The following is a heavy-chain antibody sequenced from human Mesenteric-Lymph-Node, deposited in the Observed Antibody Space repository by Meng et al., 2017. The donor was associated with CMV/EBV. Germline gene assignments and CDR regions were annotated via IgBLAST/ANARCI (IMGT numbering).Heavy chain of an antibody. CDR2: INTGRGGT. D-gene: IGHD6-19*01. CDR1: GFTFSNFA. CDR3: GKGSGWYDP. J-gene: IGHJ5*02. V-gene: IGHV3-23*01. Sequence: GESLKISCVASGFTFSNFAMTWVRQAPGKGLEWVSTINTGRGGTLYADSVKGRFTISRDDSKNTLYLQMNSLTADDTAMYYGGKGSGWYDPWGQGTLVTVSS.